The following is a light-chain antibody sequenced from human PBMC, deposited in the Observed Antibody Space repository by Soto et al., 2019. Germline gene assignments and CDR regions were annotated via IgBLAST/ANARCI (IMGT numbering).Light chain of an antibody. Sequence: AIQLTQSPSSLSASVGDRVTITCRASQGISSALAWYQQKPGKAPKLLIYDASSLESGVPSRFSGSGSGTDFTLTISSMQPEDFASYYCQQFKNYTRTFGQGTKVAIK. V-gene: IGKV1D-13*01. J-gene: IGKJ1*01. CDR2: DAS. CDR1: QGISSA. CDR3: QQFKNYTRT.